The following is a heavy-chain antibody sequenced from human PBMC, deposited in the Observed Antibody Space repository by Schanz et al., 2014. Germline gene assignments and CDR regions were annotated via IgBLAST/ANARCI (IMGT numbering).Heavy chain of an antibody. Sequence: EVQLLESGGGLVQPGGSLRLSCAASGFTFSSYAMSWVRQAPGKGLEWVSAISGSGGSTYYADSVKGRFTISRDNSNKTVDLQMNSLRAEDTAVYYCARPALWFGDNCFDPWGQGTLVTVSS. J-gene: IGHJ5*02. D-gene: IGHD3-10*01. CDR2: ISGSGGST. V-gene: IGHV3-23*01. CDR1: GFTFSSYA. CDR3: ARPALWFGDNCFDP.